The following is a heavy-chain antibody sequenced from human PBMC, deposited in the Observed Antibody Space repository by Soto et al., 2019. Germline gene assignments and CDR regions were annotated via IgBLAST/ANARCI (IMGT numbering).Heavy chain of an antibody. CDR1: GGSISSSSYY. D-gene: IGHD2-15*01. CDR2: IYYSGST. V-gene: IGHV4-39*01. CDR3: ARVLYCSGGSCYDFAFDI. J-gene: IGHJ3*02. Sequence: SETLSLTCTVSGGSISSSSYYWGWIRQPPGKGLEWIGSIYYSGSTYYNPSLKSRVTISVDTSKNQFSLKLSSVTAADTAVYYCARVLYCSGGSCYDFAFDIWGQGTMVT.